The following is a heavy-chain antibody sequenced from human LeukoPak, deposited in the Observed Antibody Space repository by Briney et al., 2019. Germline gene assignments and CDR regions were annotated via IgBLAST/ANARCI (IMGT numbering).Heavy chain of an antibody. CDR1: GGSTSSLY. CDR3: ARGGDIVVVVAAFDY. J-gene: IGHJ4*02. D-gene: IGHD2-15*01. CDR2: IYYTGST. Sequence: SETLSLTCSVSGGSTSSLYWSWIRQPPGKGLEWIGYIYYTGSTNYNPSLKSRVTMFVDMSKNQFSLRLSSVTAADTAVYYCARGGDIVVVVAAFDYWGQGTLVTVSS. V-gene: IGHV4-59*08.